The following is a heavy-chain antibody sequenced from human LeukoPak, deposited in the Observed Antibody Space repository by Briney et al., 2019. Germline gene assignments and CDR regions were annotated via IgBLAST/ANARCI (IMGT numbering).Heavy chain of an antibody. D-gene: IGHD3-22*01. CDR3: ARGNYYYDSSGYYPVPDY. CDR2: IYPANGDT. V-gene: IGHV1-3*01. CDR1: GYTFTSYY. Sequence: GASVKVSCKASGYTFTSYYMHWVRQAPGQRLEWMGWIYPANGDTKYSQKFQDRVTITRDTSASTAYMELSSLRSEDTAMYYCARGNYYYDSSGYYPVPDYWGQGTLVTVSS. J-gene: IGHJ4*02.